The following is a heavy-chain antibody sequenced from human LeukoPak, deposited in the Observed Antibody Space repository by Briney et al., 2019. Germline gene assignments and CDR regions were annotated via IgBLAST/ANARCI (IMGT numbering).Heavy chain of an antibody. CDR1: GYTFTSYG. V-gene: IGHV1-18*01. CDR2: ISAYNGNT. J-gene: IGHJ4*02. Sequence: ASVKVSCKASGYTFTSYGISWVRQAPGQGLEWMGWISAYNGNTNYAQKLQGRVTMTTDTSTSTAYMELRSLRSDDTAVYYCARDEDDIVVVPAAIPFDYWGQGTLVTVSS. D-gene: IGHD2-2*01. CDR3: ARDEDDIVVVPAAIPFDY.